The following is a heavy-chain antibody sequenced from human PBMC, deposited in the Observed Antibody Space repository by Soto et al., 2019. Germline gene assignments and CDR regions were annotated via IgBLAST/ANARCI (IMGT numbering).Heavy chain of an antibody. V-gene: IGHV1-18*01. CDR3: ASQSRRDGYNP. CDR1: GYTFTSYG. D-gene: IGHD5-12*01. CDR2: ISAYNGNT. J-gene: IGHJ5*02. Sequence: QVQLVQSGAEVKKPGASVKVSCKASGYTFTSYGISWVRQAPGQGLEWMGWISAYNGNTNYAQKLQGRVTMTTDTHPSIANMELRSLRSDDTGVSYWASQSRRDGYNPWGRRFLVT.